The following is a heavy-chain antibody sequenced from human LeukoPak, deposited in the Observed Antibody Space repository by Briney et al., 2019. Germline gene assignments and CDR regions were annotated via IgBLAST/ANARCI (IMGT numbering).Heavy chain of an antibody. CDR1: GYTFTSYY. D-gene: IGHD2-2*01. CDR3: ARGLGYCGSTSCPPEGHWFDP. V-gene: IGHV1-46*01. J-gene: IGHJ5*02. CDR2: INPSGGST. Sequence: ASVKVSCKASGYTFTSYYMHWVRQAPGQGLEWMGIINPSGGSTSYAQKFQGRVTMTRDTSTSTVYMELSSLRSEDTAVYYCARGLGYCGSTSCPPEGHWFDPWGQGTLVTVSS.